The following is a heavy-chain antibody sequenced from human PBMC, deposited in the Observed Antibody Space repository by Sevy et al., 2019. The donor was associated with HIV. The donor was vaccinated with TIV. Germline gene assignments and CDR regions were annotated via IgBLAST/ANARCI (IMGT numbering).Heavy chain of an antibody. Sequence: GGSLRLSCAASGFNIESYWMNWVRQAPGKPLEWVANIKEDDTVKYYVDSVQGRFTIFQYNGRNLVYLVMNNLRVEDTALYYCVRAIQSEGSFWGQGTLVTVSS. D-gene: IGHD2-2*02. CDR3: VRAIQSEGSF. V-gene: IGHV3-7*04. J-gene: IGHJ4*02. CDR2: IKEDDTVK. CDR1: GFNIESYW.